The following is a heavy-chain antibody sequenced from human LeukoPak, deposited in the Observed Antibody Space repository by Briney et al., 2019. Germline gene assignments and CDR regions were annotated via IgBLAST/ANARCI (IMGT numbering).Heavy chain of an antibody. CDR2: IYYSGST. D-gene: IGHD1-26*01. CDR1: GGSISSSSYY. J-gene: IGHJ3*02. Sequence: SETLSLTCTVSGGSISSSSYYWGWIRQPPGKGLEWIGSIYYSGSTYYNPSLKSRVTISVDTSKNQFSLKLSSVTAADTAVYYCARAASIVGATSWAFDIWGQGTMVTVSS. CDR3: ARAASIVGATSWAFDI. V-gene: IGHV4-39*07.